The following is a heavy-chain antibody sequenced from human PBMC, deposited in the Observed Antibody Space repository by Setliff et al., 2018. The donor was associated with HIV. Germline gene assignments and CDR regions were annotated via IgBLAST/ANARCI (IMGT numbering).Heavy chain of an antibody. CDR3: AREPDSIPYDY. D-gene: IGHD4-4*01. CDR1: GGSISSSSYY. J-gene: IGHJ4*02. CDR2: FYYSGNT. V-gene: IGHV4-39*07. Sequence: SETLSLTCTVSGGSISSSSYYWGWIRQPPGKGLEWIGSFYYSGNTYYNPSLKSRVTLSIDASRNQFSLKLSSVTAADTAVYYCAREPDSIPYDYWGQGTLVTVSS.